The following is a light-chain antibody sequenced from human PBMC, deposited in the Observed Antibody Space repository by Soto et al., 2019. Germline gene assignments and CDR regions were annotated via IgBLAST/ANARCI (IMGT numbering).Light chain of an antibody. Sequence: EIVLTQSPGTLSLSPGERATLSCRASQSVSSSYLAWYQQKPDQAPRLLIYDASSRATGIPDRCSGSGCGTDFTLTISRLEHEDFAVFYCQQYGNSPRTFGQGTKLEIK. J-gene: IGKJ2*01. CDR2: DAS. V-gene: IGKV3-20*01. CDR3: QQYGNSPRT. CDR1: QSVSSSY.